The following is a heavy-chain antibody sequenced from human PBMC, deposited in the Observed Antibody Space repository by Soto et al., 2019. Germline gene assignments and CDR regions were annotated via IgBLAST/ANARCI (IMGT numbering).Heavy chain of an antibody. D-gene: IGHD4-17*01. J-gene: IGHJ5*02. V-gene: IGHV3-30-3*01. CDR2: ISYDGSNK. CDR3: ARSHGDIWFDP. CDR1: GFTFSSYA. Sequence: GWSLRLSCAASGFTFSSYAMHWVRQAPGKGLEWVAVISYDGSNKYYADSVKGRFTISRDNSKNTLYLQMNSLRAEDTAVYYCARSHGDIWFDPWGQGTLVTVSS.